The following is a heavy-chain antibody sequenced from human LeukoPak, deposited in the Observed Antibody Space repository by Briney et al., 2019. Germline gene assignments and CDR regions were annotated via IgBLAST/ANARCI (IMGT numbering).Heavy chain of an antibody. Sequence: GGSLRLSCSASGITFTSHVMRWVRQAPGKGLQYVSGISMNVQTTYYAGSVKGRFTISRDSSKNTVYLQMNSLTAEDTAVYYCVREGLERRTNFDYWGQGTLVSVSS. D-gene: IGHD1-1*01. CDR1: GITFTSHV. CDR3: VREGLERRTNFDY. CDR2: ISMNVQTT. J-gene: IGHJ4*02. V-gene: IGHV3-64D*06.